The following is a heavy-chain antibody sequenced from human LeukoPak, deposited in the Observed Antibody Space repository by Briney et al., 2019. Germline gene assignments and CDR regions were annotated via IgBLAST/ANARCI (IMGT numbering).Heavy chain of an antibody. Sequence: GGSLRLSCAASGFIFSNYNMNWVRQTPGKGLEWLSYISSSSGTIYYADSVKGRFTISRDNAKNSLHLQMNSLRAEDTAVYYCARALGYSYGYAVDYWGQGTRVTVSS. CDR2: ISSSSGTI. CDR1: GFIFSNYN. D-gene: IGHD5-18*01. CDR3: ARALGYSYGYAVDY. V-gene: IGHV3-48*04. J-gene: IGHJ4*02.